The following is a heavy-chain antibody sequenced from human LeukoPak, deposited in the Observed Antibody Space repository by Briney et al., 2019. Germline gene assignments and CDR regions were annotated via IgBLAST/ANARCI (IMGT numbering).Heavy chain of an antibody. D-gene: IGHD3-22*01. J-gene: IGHJ4*02. CDR2: ISYDGSNK. Sequence: GGSLRLSCAASGFTFSSYGMHWVRQAPGKGLEWVAVISYDGSNKYYAGSVKGRFTMSRDDSQTTVYLQMNSLGAEDTAVYYCARDHSSAYDYWGQGTLVTVSS. CDR3: ARDHSSAYDY. V-gene: IGHV3-30*03. CDR1: GFTFSSYG.